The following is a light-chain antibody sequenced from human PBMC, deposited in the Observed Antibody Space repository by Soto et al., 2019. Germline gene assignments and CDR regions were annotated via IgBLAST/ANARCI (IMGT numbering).Light chain of an antibody. CDR3: HQTDYTVST. J-gene: IGKJ4*01. V-gene: IGKV1-39*01. CDR1: QAIFSH. CDR2: GAS. Sequence: DVQMTQSPSSLSASVGDRVTITCRTSQAIFSHLNWYQQKPGKAPKLLIYGASNLESGVPSRFPGGGSGTYVTNPISSLQPEDFATDFWHQTDYTVSTFGDGTNV.